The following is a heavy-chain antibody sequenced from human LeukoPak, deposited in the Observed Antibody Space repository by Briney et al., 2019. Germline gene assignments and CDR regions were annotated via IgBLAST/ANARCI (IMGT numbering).Heavy chain of an antibody. D-gene: IGHD3-3*01. CDR2: IYYTGTT. V-gene: IGHV4-59*01. J-gene: IGHJ4*02. CDR3: ARTGIWSGYYTFDY. Sequence: SETLSLTCTVSGGSISRYYWSWIRQPPGEGLEWIGYIYYTGTTNYNPSLKNRVTMSVDTSKNQSSLKLSSVTTADTAVYYCARTGIWSGYYTFDYWGQGSLVTVSS. CDR1: GGSISRYY.